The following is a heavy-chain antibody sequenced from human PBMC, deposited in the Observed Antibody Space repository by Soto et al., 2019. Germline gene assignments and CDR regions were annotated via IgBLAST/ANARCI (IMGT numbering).Heavy chain of an antibody. CDR1: GFAFSSYW. J-gene: IGHJ6*02. CDR2: VDEDGNER. CDR3: ARAPQVTTFHYGMDV. D-gene: IGHD2-21*02. V-gene: IGHV3-7*05. Sequence: VQLVESGGGLVQPGGSLRLSCRASGFAFSSYWMNWVRQAPGKGLEWVASVDEDGNERYYVDSVKGRFTISRDNAMKSLYLQMNSLRAEDTAIYYCARAPQVTTFHYGMDVSDQGTTVTVSS.